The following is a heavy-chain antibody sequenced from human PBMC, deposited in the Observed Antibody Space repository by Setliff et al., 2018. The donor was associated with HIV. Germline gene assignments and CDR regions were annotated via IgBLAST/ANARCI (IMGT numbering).Heavy chain of an antibody. CDR3: AKDSYRASRGPYYFDY. V-gene: IGHV3-23*01. J-gene: IGHJ4*02. Sequence: PGGSLRLSCAASGFTFSGYAMSWVRQAPGKGLEWVSTISCSGGNTYSADSVKGRFTISRDNSKNTLYLQMNSLRADDTAVYYCAKDSYRASRGPYYFDYWGQGTLVTVSS. CDR1: GFTFSGYA. D-gene: IGHD3-10*01. CDR2: ISCSGGNT.